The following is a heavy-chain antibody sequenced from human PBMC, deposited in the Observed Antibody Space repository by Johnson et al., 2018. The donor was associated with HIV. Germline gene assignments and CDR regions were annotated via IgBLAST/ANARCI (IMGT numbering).Heavy chain of an antibody. CDR3: ARHNWNDLAFDI. CDR2: IWPDGSNR. J-gene: IGHJ3*02. D-gene: IGHD1-20*01. Sequence: QVQLVESGGGVVQPGRSLRLSCEASGLILSGYGLHWVRQAPGKGLEWVAVIWPDGSNRYYADSVKGRFTISRDNSKNSLYLQMNSLRAEDTAVYYCARHNWNDLAFDIWGQGTMVTVSS. V-gene: IGHV3-33*01. CDR1: GLILSGYG.